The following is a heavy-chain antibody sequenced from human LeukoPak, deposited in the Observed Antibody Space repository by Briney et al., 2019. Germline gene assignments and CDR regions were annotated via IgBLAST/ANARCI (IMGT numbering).Heavy chain of an antibody. D-gene: IGHD3-10*01. CDR1: GFTFNNLA. CDR2: IRYDGSIK. J-gene: IGHJ4*02. CDR3: ATDLGAGGYFDY. V-gene: IGHV3-30*02. Sequence: GGSLRLSCAASGFTFNNLAMHWVRQAPGKGLEWVAFIRYDGSIKYYADSVKGRFPISRDNSKNTLYLQMNSLRVEDTAVYYCATDLGAGGYFDYWGQGTLVTVSS.